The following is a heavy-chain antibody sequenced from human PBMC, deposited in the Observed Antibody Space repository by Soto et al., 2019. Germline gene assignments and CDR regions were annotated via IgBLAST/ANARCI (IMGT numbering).Heavy chain of an antibody. V-gene: IGHV4-34*01. Sequence: PSETLSLTCAVYGGSFSGYYWSWIRQPPGKGLEWIGEINHSGSTNYNPSLKSRVTISVDTSKNQFSLKLSSVTAADTAVYYCARHSSGYYFYYYYGMDVWGQGTTVT. CDR1: GGSFSGYY. CDR2: INHSGST. J-gene: IGHJ6*02. D-gene: IGHD3-22*01. CDR3: ARHSSGYYFYYYYGMDV.